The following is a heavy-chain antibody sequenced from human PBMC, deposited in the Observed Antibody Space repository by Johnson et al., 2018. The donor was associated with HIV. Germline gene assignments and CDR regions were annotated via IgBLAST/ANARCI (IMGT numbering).Heavy chain of an antibody. D-gene: IGHD6-13*01. CDR2: ISHDGSNK. V-gene: IGHV3-30*04. Sequence: QVQLVESGGGLAKPAWSPRFSCAASQFTFSSYAMHWARQAPGKGLEWVAVISHDGSNKYYADSVKGRFTISRDNSKNTLYLQMNRLRAEDTALYYCAKGYSSSWYLDVFDLWGQGTMVTVSS. J-gene: IGHJ3*01. CDR3: AKGYSSSWYLDVFDL. CDR1: QFTFSSYA.